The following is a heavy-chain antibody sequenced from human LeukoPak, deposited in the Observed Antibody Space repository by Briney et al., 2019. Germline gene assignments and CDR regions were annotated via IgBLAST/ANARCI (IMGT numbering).Heavy chain of an antibody. CDR1: GYTFTSYD. J-gene: IGHJ4*02. CDR3: ARGPKWSGSYYYFDY. Sequence: ASVKVSCKTSGYTFTSYDINWVRQATGQGLEWKGWMNPNSGNTGYAQKFQGRVTITRNTSISTAYMELSSLRSEDTAVYYCARGPKWSGSYYYFDYCGQGTLVTVSS. CDR2: MNPNSGNT. D-gene: IGHD1-26*01. V-gene: IGHV1-8*01.